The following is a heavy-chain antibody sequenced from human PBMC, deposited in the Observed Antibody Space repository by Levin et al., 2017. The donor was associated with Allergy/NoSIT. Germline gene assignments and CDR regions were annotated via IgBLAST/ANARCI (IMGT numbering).Heavy chain of an antibody. D-gene: IGHD2-2*01. Sequence: GESLKISCKASGYTFKNYGISWVRQAPGQGLEWMGWISTHNGNTNYAQSFQGRVTMTTDTSTSTADMEPRSLISDDTAVYYCARFVVTPVSYFYMDVWGKGTTVTVSS. J-gene: IGHJ6*03. CDR1: GYTFKNYG. CDR2: ISTHNGNT. CDR3: ARFVVTPVSYFYMDV. V-gene: IGHV1-18*01.